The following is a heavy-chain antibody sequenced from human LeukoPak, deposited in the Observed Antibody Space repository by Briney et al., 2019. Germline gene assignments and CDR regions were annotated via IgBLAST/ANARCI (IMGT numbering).Heavy chain of an antibody. Sequence: SETLSLTCTVSGGSISSHYWSWILQPPGKGLEWIGYIYYSGSTNYNPSLKSRVTISVDTSKNQFSLKLSSVTAADTAVYYCARVDCSSTSCSEAFDIWGQGTMVTVSS. J-gene: IGHJ3*02. CDR2: IYYSGST. CDR3: ARVDCSSTSCSEAFDI. D-gene: IGHD2-2*01. CDR1: GGSISSHY. V-gene: IGHV4-59*11.